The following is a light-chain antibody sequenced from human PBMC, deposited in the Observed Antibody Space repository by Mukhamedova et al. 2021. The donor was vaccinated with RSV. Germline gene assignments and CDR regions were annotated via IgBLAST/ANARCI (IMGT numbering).Light chain of an antibody. CDR2: EAS. CDR3: QQYDTYPLT. Sequence: WYQRRVHGTAPKLLIYEASNLENGVPSRFSGSGSGTEFTLTISSLQPDDFATYYCQQYDTYPLTFGGGTKVAIK. J-gene: IGKJ4*01. V-gene: IGKV1-5*03.